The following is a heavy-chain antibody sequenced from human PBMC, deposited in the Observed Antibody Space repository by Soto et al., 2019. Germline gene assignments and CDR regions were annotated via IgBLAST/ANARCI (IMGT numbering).Heavy chain of an antibody. Sequence: GFLRLSWAASGFTFSTYAMHWVRQAPGKGQEVVAVISYEGSNKDYADSVKGRFTISRVNSKNTRYLQVNSLRAEETAVYYRARHIGSYATFWGQGTLVTVSS. J-gene: IGHJ4*01. CDR3: ARHIGSYATF. CDR1: GFTFSTYA. V-gene: IGHV3-30-3*01. CDR2: ISYEGSNK. D-gene: IGHD1-26*01.